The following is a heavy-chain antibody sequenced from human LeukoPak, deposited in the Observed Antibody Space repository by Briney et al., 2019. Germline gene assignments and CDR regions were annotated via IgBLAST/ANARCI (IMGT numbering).Heavy chain of an antibody. J-gene: IGHJ4*02. D-gene: IGHD1-7*01. V-gene: IGHV3-33*06. CDR2: IWYDGSNK. CDR1: GFTFSSYG. Sequence: GGSLRLSCAASGFTFSSYGMHWVRQAPGKGLEWVAVIWYDGSNKYYADSVKGRFTISRDDSKNTLYLQMNSLRAEDTAVYYCAKDLEAWNYVIKYYFDHWGQGTLVTVSS. CDR3: AKDLEAWNYVIKYYFDH.